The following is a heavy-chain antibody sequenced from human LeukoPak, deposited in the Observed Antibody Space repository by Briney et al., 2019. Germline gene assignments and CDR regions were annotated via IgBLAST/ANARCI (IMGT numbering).Heavy chain of an antibody. Sequence: ASVKVSCKASGGTFSSYAISWVRQAPGQGLEWMGGIIPIFGTANYAQKSQGRVTITADESTSTAYMELSSLRSEDTAVYYCARGLIAYYYGSGSHHYFDYWGQGTLVTVSS. J-gene: IGHJ4*02. V-gene: IGHV1-69*13. CDR1: GGTFSSYA. CDR3: ARGLIAYYYGSGSHHYFDY. D-gene: IGHD3-10*01. CDR2: IIPIFGTA.